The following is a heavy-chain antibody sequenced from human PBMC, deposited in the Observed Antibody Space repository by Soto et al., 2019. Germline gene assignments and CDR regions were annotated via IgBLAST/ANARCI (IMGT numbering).Heavy chain of an antibody. J-gene: IGHJ4*02. CDR2: INGGAGTT. CDR1: GFTFTNYA. Sequence: EVQLLESGGGLIRPGGSMRLSCAASGFTFTNYAMTWVRQAPGKGLEWVSSINGGAGTTYYADSVRGHFTISRDNSKNTLVLQMNNLRADETAVYYCAKGFETLTGYYGKDFFDHWGQGALVTVSS. V-gene: IGHV3-23*01. D-gene: IGHD3-9*01. CDR3: AKGFETLTGYYGKDFFDH.